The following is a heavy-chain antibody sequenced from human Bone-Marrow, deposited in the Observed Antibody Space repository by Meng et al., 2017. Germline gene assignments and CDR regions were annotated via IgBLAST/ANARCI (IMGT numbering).Heavy chain of an antibody. Sequence: GGSLRLSCEASGFKVSDFEMNWVRQAPGKGLEWVSYISRSGTTMYYPDSVKGRFTISRDNAKNSLSLQLHSLRHEDTAVYFCVREGFFYDNTGYYSRSAFDIWGRGTVVTVSS. CDR3: VREGFFYDNTGYYSRSAFDI. J-gene: IGHJ3*02. CDR2: ISRSGTTM. D-gene: IGHD3-22*01. CDR1: GFKVSDFE. V-gene: IGHV3-48*03.